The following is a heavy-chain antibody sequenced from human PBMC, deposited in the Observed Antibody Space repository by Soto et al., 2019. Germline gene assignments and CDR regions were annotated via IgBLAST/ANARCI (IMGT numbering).Heavy chain of an antibody. CDR1: GGSISSYY. D-gene: IGHD3-22*01. V-gene: IGHV4-59*08. CDR3: ARLGPPMTPRYYYYYMDV. CDR2: IYYSGST. Sequence: QVQLQESGPGLVKPSETLSLTCTVSGGSISSYYWSWFRQPPGKGLEWIGYIYYSGSTNYNPSLKSRVTISVDTSKNQFSLKLSSVTAADTAGYFCARLGPPMTPRYYYYYMDVWGKGTTVTVSS. J-gene: IGHJ6*03.